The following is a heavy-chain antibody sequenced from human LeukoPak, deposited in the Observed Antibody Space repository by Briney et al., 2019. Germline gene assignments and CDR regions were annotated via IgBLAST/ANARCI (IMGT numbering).Heavy chain of an antibody. V-gene: IGHV3-23*01. D-gene: IGHD3-22*01. Sequence: PGGSLRLSCAASGFTFSSNAMSWLRQAPGKGLEWVSAISGSGLSTYYADSVKGRFTISRDNSKNTLYLQLNSLRAEDTALYYCATKPAYYFDSSTYSKYDYWGQGTLVTVSS. CDR3: ATKPAYYFDSSTYSKYDY. J-gene: IGHJ4*02. CDR1: GFTFSSNA. CDR2: ISGSGLST.